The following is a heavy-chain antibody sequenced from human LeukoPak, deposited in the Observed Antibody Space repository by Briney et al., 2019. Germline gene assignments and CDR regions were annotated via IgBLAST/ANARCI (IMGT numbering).Heavy chain of an antibody. CDR3: AKQLGYCSDGSCYFPY. J-gene: IGHJ4*02. CDR1: GFSFSTYS. V-gene: IGHV3-23*01. CDR2: ISASGGDT. Sequence: GGSLRLSCAASGFSFSTYSFSWVRQAPGKGLEWVSGISASGGDTFYADSVKGRFTISRDNSKNTLSLQMNSLRVEDTAVYYCAKQLGYCSDGSCYFPYWGQGTLVTVSS. D-gene: IGHD2-15*01.